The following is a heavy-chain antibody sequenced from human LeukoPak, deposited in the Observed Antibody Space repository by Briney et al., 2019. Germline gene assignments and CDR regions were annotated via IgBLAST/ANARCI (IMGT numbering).Heavy chain of an antibody. CDR2: IYYSGST. CDR1: GGSISSSSYY. CDR3: AREGLDSYGSYCYYYYMDV. J-gene: IGHJ6*03. Sequence: PSETLSLTCTVSGGSISSSSYYWGWIRQPPGKGLEWIGSIYYSGSTYYNPSLKSRVTISVDTSKNQFSLKLSSVTAADTAVYYCAREGLDSYGSYCYYYYMDVWGKGTTVTVSS. V-gene: IGHV4-39*02. D-gene: IGHD5-18*01.